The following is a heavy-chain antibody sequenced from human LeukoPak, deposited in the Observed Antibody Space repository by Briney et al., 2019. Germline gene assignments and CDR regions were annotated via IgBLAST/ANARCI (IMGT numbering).Heavy chain of an antibody. Sequence: ASVKVSCKPSGYSFSNYDINWVRLRQAFGQGPEWMGWMNPHRGDTGSPERFRGRISMTWDTSTSTAYLEVTDLTSDDTAVYYCARGPGPDSWTAEYFQHWGQGTLVTVSS. J-gene: IGHJ1*01. CDR1: GYSFSNYD. D-gene: IGHD6-13*01. V-gene: IGHV1-8*02. CDR3: ARGPGPDSWTAEYFQH. CDR2: MNPHRGDT.